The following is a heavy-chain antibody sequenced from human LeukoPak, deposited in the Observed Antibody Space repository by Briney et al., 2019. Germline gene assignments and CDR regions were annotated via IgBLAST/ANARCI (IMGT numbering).Heavy chain of an antibody. V-gene: IGHV4-39*07. CDR3: ARGLSLRINMVRGVRPPFRGVFDY. CDR2: INHSGST. D-gene: IGHD3-10*01. CDR1: GASISSGDYY. J-gene: IGHJ4*02. Sequence: ASETLSLTCTVSGASISSGDYYWSWIRQPPGKGLEWIGEINHSGSTNYNPSLKSRVTISVDTSKNQFSLKLSSVTAADTAVYYCARGLSLRINMVRGVRPPFRGVFDYWGQGTLVTVSS.